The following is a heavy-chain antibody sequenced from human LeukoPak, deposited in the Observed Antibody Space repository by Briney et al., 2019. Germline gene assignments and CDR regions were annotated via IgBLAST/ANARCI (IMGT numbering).Heavy chain of an antibody. V-gene: IGHV3-21*01. CDR1: GFTFSSYS. D-gene: IGHD3-16*01. CDR3: ARVSPIWGDYYYYYYMDV. CDR2: ISSSSSYI. Sequence: GGSLRLSCAASGFTFSSYSMNWVRQAPGKGLEWVSCISSSSSYIYYADSVKGRFTISRDNAKNSLYLQMNSLRAEDTAVYYCARVSPIWGDYYYYYYMDVWGKGTTVTVSS. J-gene: IGHJ6*03.